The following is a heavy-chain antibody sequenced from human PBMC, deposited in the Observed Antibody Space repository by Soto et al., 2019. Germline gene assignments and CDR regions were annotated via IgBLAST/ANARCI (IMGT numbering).Heavy chain of an antibody. J-gene: IGHJ4*02. CDR2: INPSDGST. D-gene: IGHD4-17*01. CDR3: VRDRFGYGDSGD. V-gene: IGHV1-46*01. CDR1: GYTFTTYY. Sequence: QVFLVQSGAEVKKPGASVKVSCKTSGYTFTTYYMHWVRQAPGQGLEWTGVINPSDGSTYSAQKFQGRVTMTRDTSTSTVYLELSSLRAEDSAMYYCVRDRFGYGDSGDWGQGTLVTVSS.